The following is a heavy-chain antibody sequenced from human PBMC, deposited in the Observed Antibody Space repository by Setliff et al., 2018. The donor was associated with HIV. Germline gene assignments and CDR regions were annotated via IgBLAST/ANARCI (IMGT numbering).Heavy chain of an antibody. CDR3: ARAAAGNTGPFDL. D-gene: IGHD4-17*01. J-gene: IGHJ4*02. CDR1: AYSISSGYY. Sequence: PSETLSLTCAVSAYSISSGYYWGWIRQPPGKGLEWIGSIYHSGSTYYNPSLMSRVTISVDTSKNQFSLKLTSVTASDTAVYYCARAAAGNTGPFDLWGQGSPVTVSS. CDR2: IYHSGST. V-gene: IGHV4-38-2*01.